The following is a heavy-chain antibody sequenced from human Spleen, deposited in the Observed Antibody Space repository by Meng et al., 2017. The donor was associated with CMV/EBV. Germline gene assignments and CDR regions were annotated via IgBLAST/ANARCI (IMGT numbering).Heavy chain of an antibody. CDR3: ARNYGAPFDI. D-gene: IGHD1-7*01. CDR1: GFSFSSYG. V-gene: IGHV3-30*02. Sequence: GESLKISCAASGFSFSSYGMQWVRQAPGKGLEWVAFIRYDGSNKYYVDSVKGRFTISRDNSKNMLYLQMNSLRVADTAVYYCARNYGAPFDIWGQGTVVTVSS. J-gene: IGHJ3*02. CDR2: IRYDGSNK.